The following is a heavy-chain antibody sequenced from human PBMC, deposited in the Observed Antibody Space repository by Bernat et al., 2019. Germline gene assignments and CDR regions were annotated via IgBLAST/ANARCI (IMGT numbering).Heavy chain of an antibody. CDR1: GGSFSGYY. J-gene: IGHJ4*02. CDR3: AKGEKSFPDIDY. V-gene: IGHV4-34*01. Sequence: QVQLQQWGAGLLKPSETLSLTCAVYGGSFSGYYWSWIRQPPGKGLEWIGEINHSGSTNYNPSLKSRVTISVDTSKNQFSLKLSSVTAADTAVYYCAKGEKSFPDIDYWGQGTLVTVSS. CDR2: INHSGST. D-gene: IGHD2-21*01.